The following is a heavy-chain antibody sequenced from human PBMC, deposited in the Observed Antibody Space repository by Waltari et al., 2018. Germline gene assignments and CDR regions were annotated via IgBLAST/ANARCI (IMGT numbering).Heavy chain of an antibody. J-gene: IGHJ5*02. CDR1: GFTFSSYG. V-gene: IGHV3-33*01. Sequence: QVQLVESGGGVVQPGRSLRLSCAASGFTFSSYGMPWVRPAPGKGLEWVAVIGYDGSDKYYADSVKGRFTISRDNSKNTLYLQMNSLRAEDTAVYYCAREVAAAGNWFDPWGQGTLVTVSS. CDR2: IGYDGSDK. CDR3: AREVAAAGNWFDP. D-gene: IGHD6-13*01.